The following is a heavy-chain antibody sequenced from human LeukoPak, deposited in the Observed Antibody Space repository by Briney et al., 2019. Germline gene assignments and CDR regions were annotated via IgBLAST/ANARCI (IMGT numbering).Heavy chain of an antibody. Sequence: GGSLRLSCVASGFTFDHYRMNWVRQAPGKGLEWVSCINSISTNIYYTDSVKGRFTVSRDNAKNTLCLQMNSLRAEDTAVYYCARLVYCSGGSGPGLFDYWGQGTLVTVSS. CDR3: ARLVYCSGGSGPGLFDY. D-gene: IGHD2-15*01. CDR2: INSISTNI. V-gene: IGHV3-21*01. J-gene: IGHJ4*02. CDR1: GFTFDHYR.